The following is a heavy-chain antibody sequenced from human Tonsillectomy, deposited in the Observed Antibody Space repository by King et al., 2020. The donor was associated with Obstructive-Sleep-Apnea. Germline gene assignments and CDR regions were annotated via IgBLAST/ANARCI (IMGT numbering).Heavy chain of an antibody. CDR1: GYTFTGYY. CDR3: ARMRHPTIFDY. D-gene: IGHD5-24*01. J-gene: IGHJ4*02. Sequence: QLVQSGAEVRKPGASVKVSCKASGYTFTGYYMHWVRQAPGQGLEWIGWINPNRGGTNYAQKVQGRVTMTRDTSISTAYMELSRLRSDDTAVYYCARMRHPTIFDYWGQGTLVTVSS. V-gene: IGHV1-2*02. CDR2: INPNRGGT.